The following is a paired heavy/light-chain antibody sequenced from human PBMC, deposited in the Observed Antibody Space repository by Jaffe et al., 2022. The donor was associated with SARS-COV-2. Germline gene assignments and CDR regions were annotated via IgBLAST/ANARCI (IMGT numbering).Heavy chain of an antibody. V-gene: IGHV3-11*01. CDR1: GFTFSDYY. CDR2: ISSSGSTI. J-gene: IGHJ5*02. CDR3: ARVRPHDYGDYGVGWFDP. D-gene: IGHD4-17*01. Sequence: QVQLVESGGGLVKPGGSLRLSCAASGFTFSDYYMSWIRQAPGKGLEWVSYISSSGSTIYYADSVKGRFTISRDNAKNSLYLQMNSLRAEDTAVYYCARVRPHDYGDYGVGWFDPWGQGTLVTVSS.
Light chain of an antibody. J-gene: IGKJ4*01. CDR2: AAS. V-gene: IGKV1-12*01. CDR3: QQANSFPPLT. CDR1: QGISSW. Sequence: DIQMTQSPSSVSASVGDRVTITCRASQGISSWLAWYQQKPGKAPKLLIYAASSLQSGVPSRFSGSGSGTDFTLTISSLQPEDFATYYCQQANSFPPLTFGGGTKVEIK.